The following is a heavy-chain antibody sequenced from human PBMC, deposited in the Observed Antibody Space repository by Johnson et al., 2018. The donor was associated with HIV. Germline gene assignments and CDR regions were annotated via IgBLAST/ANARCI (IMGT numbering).Heavy chain of an antibody. D-gene: IGHD3-22*01. CDR1: GFTFSSYA. V-gene: IGHV3-23*04. CDR3: AKDNYYYDSSGYYPDAFDI. J-gene: IGHJ3*02. CDR2: ISGSGGST. Sequence: VQLVESGGGLVQPGRSLRLSCTASGFTFSSYAMSWVRQAPGKGLEWVSAISGSGGSTYYADSVKGRFTISRDNSKNTLYLQMNSLRAEDTAVYYCAKDNYYYDSSGYYPDAFDIWGQGTMVTVSS.